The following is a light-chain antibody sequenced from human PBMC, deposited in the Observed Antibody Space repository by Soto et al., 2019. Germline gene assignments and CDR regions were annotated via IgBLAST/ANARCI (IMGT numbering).Light chain of an antibody. V-gene: IGKV1-5*03. Sequence: DIQMTQSPSTLSASVGDRVTITCRASQSISTWLAWYQQKSGKALKLLIYKASGLENGVPSRFSGSGSGTDFTLTISSLQPDDFATYYCQQYDNLPLTFGGGTKVDIK. CDR2: KAS. CDR1: QSISTW. J-gene: IGKJ4*01. CDR3: QQYDNLPLT.